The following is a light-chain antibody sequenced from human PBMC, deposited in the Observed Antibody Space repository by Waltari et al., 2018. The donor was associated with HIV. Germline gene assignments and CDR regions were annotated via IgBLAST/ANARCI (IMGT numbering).Light chain of an antibody. CDR1: QSVSSY. J-gene: IGKJ3*01. CDR2: DAS. V-gene: IGKV3-11*01. CDR3: QQRSNWPPFT. Sequence: EIVMTQSPAPLSVSPGERATLSCRASQSVSSYLAWYQQKPGQAPRLLIYDASNRATGIPARFSGSGSGTDFSLTISSLEPEDFAVYYCQQRSNWPPFTFGPGTKVDIK.